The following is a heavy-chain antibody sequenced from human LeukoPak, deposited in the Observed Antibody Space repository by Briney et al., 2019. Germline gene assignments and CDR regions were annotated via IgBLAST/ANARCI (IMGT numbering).Heavy chain of an antibody. CDR2: IRRDGSK. D-gene: IGHD5-24*01. CDR3: ARGCREGYISPFDP. CDR1: GFTFSSYS. Sequence: GGSLRLSCAASGFTFSSYSMNWVRRAPGKGLEWVAVIRRDGSKDYADSVKGRFTISRDNYRNTVHLQVISLRAEDTAMYYCARGCREGYISPFDPWGQGTLVTVSS. J-gene: IGHJ5*02. V-gene: IGHV3-66*01.